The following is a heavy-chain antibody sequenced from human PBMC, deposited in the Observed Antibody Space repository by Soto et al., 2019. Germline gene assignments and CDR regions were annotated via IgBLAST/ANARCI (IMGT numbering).Heavy chain of an antibody. CDR3: TTETPMPTTYYYYYMDV. CDR1: GFTFSNAW. CDR2: IKSKTDGGTT. D-gene: IGHD5-12*01. J-gene: IGHJ6*03. V-gene: IGHV3-15*01. Sequence: PGGSLRLSCAASGFTFSNAWMSWVRQAPGKGLEWVGRIKSKTDGGTTDYAAPVKGRFTISRDDSKNTLYLQMNSLKTEDTAVYYCTTETPMPTTYYYYYMDVWGKGTTVTVSS.